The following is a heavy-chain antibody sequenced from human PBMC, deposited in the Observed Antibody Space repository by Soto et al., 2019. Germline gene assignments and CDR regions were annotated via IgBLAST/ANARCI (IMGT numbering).Heavy chain of an antibody. CDR1: GFTFSSHA. CDR3: AREYDFWSGYYYYYYGMDV. J-gene: IGHJ6*02. D-gene: IGHD3-3*01. Sequence: GGSLRLSCAASGFTFSSHAMHWVRQAPGKGLEWVAVISYDGSNKYYADSVKGRFTISRDNSKNTLYLQMNSLRAEDTAVYYCAREYDFWSGYYYYYYGMDVWGQGTTVTVSS. V-gene: IGHV3-30-3*01. CDR2: ISYDGSNK.